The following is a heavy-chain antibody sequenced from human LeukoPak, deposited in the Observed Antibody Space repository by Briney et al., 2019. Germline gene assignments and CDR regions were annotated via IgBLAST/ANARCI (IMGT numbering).Heavy chain of an antibody. D-gene: IGHD5-12*01. J-gene: IGHJ4*02. V-gene: IGHV3-23*01. CDR1: GFTFSSYA. CDR2: ISGSGGST. Sequence: GGTLRLSCAASGFTFSSYAMSWVRHAPGKGLECGSAISGSGGSTYYADSVKGRFTISRDNSKNTLYLQMNSLRAEDTAVYYCAKKLGTLIVTTTPDYSGQGTLVTVSS. CDR3: AKKLGTLIVTTTPDY.